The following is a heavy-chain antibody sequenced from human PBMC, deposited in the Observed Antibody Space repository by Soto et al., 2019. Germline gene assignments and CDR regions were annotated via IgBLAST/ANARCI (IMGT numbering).Heavy chain of an antibody. CDR1: GGSISSSSYY. J-gene: IGHJ6*02. V-gene: IGHV4-39*07. D-gene: IGHD3-10*01. Sequence: PSETLSLTCTVSGGSISSSSYYWGWIRQPPGKGLERIGSIYYSGSTYYNPSLGSRVTTSVDTSKNQLSLKLSSVTAADTAVYYCARNGGSGSSHYYYYYYGMDVWGQGTTVTVSS. CDR3: ARNGGSGSSHYYYYYYGMDV. CDR2: IYYSGST.